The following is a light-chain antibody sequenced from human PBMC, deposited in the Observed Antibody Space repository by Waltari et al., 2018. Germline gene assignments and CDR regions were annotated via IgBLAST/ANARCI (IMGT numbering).Light chain of an antibody. CDR1: QSALYHSNNMNQ. CDR3: QQFYSSPRT. J-gene: IGKJ1*01. CDR2: WAS. V-gene: IGKV4-1*01. Sequence: DIVLTQSPDSLAVSLGERATINCNYSQSALYHSNNMNQLAWYQQKPVQPPKLLIYWASTRESGVPDRFSGSGSGTDFPLTISSLQAEDVAVYFCQQFYSSPRTFGQGTKVEIK.